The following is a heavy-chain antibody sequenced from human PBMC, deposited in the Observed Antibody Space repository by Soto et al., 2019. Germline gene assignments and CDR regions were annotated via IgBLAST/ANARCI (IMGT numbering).Heavy chain of an antibody. V-gene: IGHV3-53*01. CDR2: IYSGGST. J-gene: IGHJ4*02. CDR1: GFTVSSNY. D-gene: IGHD3-10*01. Sequence: EVQLVESGGGLIQPGGSLRLSCAASGFTVSSNYMSWVRQAPGKGLEWVSVIYSGGSTDYADSVKGRFTISGDNFKNTRYLQMNGLRAEDTAVYYCARGKDYGSGSYSGYWGQGTLVTVSS. CDR3: ARGKDYGSGSYSGY.